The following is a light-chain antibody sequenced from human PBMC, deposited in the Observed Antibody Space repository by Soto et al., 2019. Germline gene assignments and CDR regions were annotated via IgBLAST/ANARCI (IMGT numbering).Light chain of an antibody. CDR1: ALPKQY. V-gene: IGLV3-25*03. CDR2: EDI. CDR3: QSADSTGNYVV. J-gene: IGLJ3*02. Sequence: SYELTQSPSVSVSPGQTARITCSGTALPKQYAYWYQQKPGQAPELIIYEDIERPSGIPERFSGSTSGTTVMLTISGVQAEDEADYYCQSADSTGNYVVFGGGTKLTVL.